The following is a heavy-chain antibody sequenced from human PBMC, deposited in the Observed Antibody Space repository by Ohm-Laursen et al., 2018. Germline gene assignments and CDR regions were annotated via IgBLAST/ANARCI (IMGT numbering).Heavy chain of an antibody. Sequence: TLSLTCAVYGGSFSGYYWNWIRQPPGKGLEWIGEINHSRSTKYNSSFKSRVTISVDTSKNQFSLKLSSVTAADTAVYYCARQESSGWYPDYWGQGTLVTVSS. CDR2: INHSRST. V-gene: IGHV4-34*01. CDR3: ARQESSGWYPDY. J-gene: IGHJ4*02. D-gene: IGHD6-19*01. CDR1: GGSFSGYY.